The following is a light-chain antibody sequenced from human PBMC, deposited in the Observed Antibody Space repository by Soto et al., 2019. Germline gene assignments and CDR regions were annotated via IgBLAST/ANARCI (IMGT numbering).Light chain of an antibody. CDR2: DVS. J-gene: IGLJ1*01. Sequence: QSALTQPASVSGSPGQSITISCTGTSSDVGGYNYVSWYQQHPGKAHKLMIYDVSNRPSGVSYRFSGSKSGNTASLTISGLQAEDEADYYCSSYTSSSTLDVFGTGTKVTVL. CDR1: SSDVGGYNY. CDR3: SSYTSSSTLDV. V-gene: IGLV2-14*03.